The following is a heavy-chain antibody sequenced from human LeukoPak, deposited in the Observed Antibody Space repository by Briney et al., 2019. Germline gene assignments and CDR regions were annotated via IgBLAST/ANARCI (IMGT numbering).Heavy chain of an antibody. Sequence: PSETLSLTCAVYGGSFSGYYWSWIRQPPGKGLEWIGEINHSGSTNYNPSLKSRVTISVDTSKNQFSLKLSSVTAADTAVYYCARGARGLYYYGSGSPTRFWFDPWGQGTLVTVSS. CDR3: ARGARGLYYYGSGSPTRFWFDP. J-gene: IGHJ5*02. CDR2: INHSGST. CDR1: GGSFSGYY. V-gene: IGHV4-34*01. D-gene: IGHD3-10*01.